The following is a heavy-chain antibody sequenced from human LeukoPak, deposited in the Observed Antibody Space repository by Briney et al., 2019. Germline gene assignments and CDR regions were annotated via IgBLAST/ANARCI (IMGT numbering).Heavy chain of an antibody. V-gene: IGHV3-48*01. CDR3: AKDQPSSSGLFDY. D-gene: IGHD6-13*01. CDR1: GFTFSSFS. J-gene: IGHJ4*02. CDR2: ISVSTI. Sequence: GGSLRLSCAASGFTFSSFSMNWVRQAPGKGLEWVSYISVSTISYADSVKGRFTISRDNSKNTLYLQMNSLRAEDTAVYYCAKDQPSSSGLFDYWGQGTLVTVSS.